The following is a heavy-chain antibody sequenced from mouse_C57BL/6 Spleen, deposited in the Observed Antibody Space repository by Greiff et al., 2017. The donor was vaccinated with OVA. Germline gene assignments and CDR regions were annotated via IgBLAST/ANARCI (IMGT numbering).Heavy chain of an antibody. CDR1: GFTFSDYG. V-gene: IGHV5-17*01. CDR2: SSSGSSTI. Sequence: EVQLQESGGGLVKPGGSLKLSCAASGFTFSDYGMHWVRQAPEKGLEWVAYSSSGSSTIYYADTVKGRFTISRDNAKNTLFLQMTSLRSEDTARYYCARDTGEGYFDVWGTGTTVTVSS. J-gene: IGHJ1*03. CDR3: ARDTGEGYFDV.